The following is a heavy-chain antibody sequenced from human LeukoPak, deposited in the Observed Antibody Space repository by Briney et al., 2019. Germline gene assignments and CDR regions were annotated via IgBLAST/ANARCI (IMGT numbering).Heavy chain of an antibody. CDR1: GYTFTSYA. CDR2: INAGNGNT. CDR3: ARGRGRYCSNTSCYAGTRGMDV. Sequence: ASVKVSCKASGYTFTSYAMHWVRQAPGQRLEWMGWINAGNGNTKYSQKFQGRVTITRDTSASTAYMELSSLRSEDTAVYYCARGRGRYCSNTSCYAGTRGMDVWGKGTTVTVSS. V-gene: IGHV1-3*01. D-gene: IGHD2-2*01. J-gene: IGHJ6*04.